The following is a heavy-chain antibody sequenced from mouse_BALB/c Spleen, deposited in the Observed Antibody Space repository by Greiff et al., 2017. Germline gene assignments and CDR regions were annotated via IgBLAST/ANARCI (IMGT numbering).Heavy chain of an antibody. CDR3: ARRIYYRYDGGGAMDY. CDR2: INSNGGST. D-gene: IGHD2-14*01. CDR1: GFTFSSYG. V-gene: IGHV5-6-3*01. Sequence: EVQLQESGGGLVQPGGSLKLSCAASGFTFSSYGMSWVRQTPDKRLELVATINSNGGSTYYPDSVKGRFTISRDNAKNTLYLQMSSLKSEDTAMYYCARRIYYRYDGGGAMDYWGQGTSVTVSS. J-gene: IGHJ4*01.